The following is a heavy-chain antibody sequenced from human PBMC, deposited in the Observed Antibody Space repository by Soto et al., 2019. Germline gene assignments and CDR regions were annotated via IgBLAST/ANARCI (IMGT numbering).Heavy chain of an antibody. Sequence: QVQLQESGPGLVKPSETLSLTCTVSGGSVSSGSYYWSWIRQPPGKGLEWIGYIYYSGSTNYNPSLKSRVTISVDKSKNQFSLKLSSVTAADTSVYYCAREGGAEDYWGQGTLVTVSS. V-gene: IGHV4-61*01. D-gene: IGHD3-16*01. J-gene: IGHJ4*02. CDR2: IYYSGST. CDR3: AREGGAEDY. CDR1: GGSVSSGSYY.